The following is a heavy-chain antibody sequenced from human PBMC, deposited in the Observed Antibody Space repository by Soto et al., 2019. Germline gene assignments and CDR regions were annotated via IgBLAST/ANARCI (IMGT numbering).Heavy chain of an antibody. Sequence: PGGTLRLSCAVSGFTFSSCAMGWVRQAPGKGLEWVSDIIDSGASTYYADSVKGRFTISRDNPKSTLYLQMNSLRAEDTALYYCAKGRSYYYYYGVDVWGQGTTVTVSS. CDR1: GFTFSSCA. J-gene: IGHJ6*02. CDR2: IIDSGAST. V-gene: IGHV3-23*01. CDR3: AKGRSYYYYYGVDV.